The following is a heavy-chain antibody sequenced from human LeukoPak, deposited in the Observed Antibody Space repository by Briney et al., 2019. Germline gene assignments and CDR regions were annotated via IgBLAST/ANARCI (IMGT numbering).Heavy chain of an antibody. Sequence: SGGSLRLSCVASGFTFSSYWMHWVRQAPGKGLVWVSRINSDGSSTYYADSVKGRFTISRDNSKNTLYLQMNSLRAEDTAVYYCAKDMGYCSGGSCYHDAFDIWGQGTMVTVSS. J-gene: IGHJ3*02. CDR2: INSDGSST. V-gene: IGHV3-74*01. CDR3: AKDMGYCSGGSCYHDAFDI. D-gene: IGHD2-15*01. CDR1: GFTFSSYW.